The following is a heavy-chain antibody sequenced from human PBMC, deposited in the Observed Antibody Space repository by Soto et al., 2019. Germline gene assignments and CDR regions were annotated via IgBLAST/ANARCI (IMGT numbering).Heavy chain of an antibody. V-gene: IGHV1-2*02. CDR3: PRGGRGEMLKSVVVIVDALDI. CDR1: RYTFTGYY. D-gene: IGHD3-16*02. Sequence: ASVKVSCKASRYTFTGYYIHWLRQAPGQGLEWMAWINPNSGATKYAQKFQGRDTMTRDTSISTAYMELSRLSSDDTAVYYCPRGGRGEMLKSVVVIVDALDIWGQGRMGTVSS. CDR2: INPNSGAT. J-gene: IGHJ3*02.